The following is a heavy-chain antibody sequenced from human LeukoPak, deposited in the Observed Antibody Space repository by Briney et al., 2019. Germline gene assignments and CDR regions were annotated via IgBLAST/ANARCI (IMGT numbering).Heavy chain of an antibody. J-gene: IGHJ6*02. D-gene: IGHD3-16*01. V-gene: IGHV3-48*03. CDR3: AGGSYYSYYGMDV. Sequence: GGSLRLSCVGSGLTLRSYEMNWVRQAPGEGLEWVSYISSSGSTVYYADSVKGRFTISRDNAKNSLHLQVSSLRAEDTAVYYCAGGSYYSYYGMDVWGQGTTVTVSS. CDR2: ISSSGSTV. CDR1: GLTLRSYE.